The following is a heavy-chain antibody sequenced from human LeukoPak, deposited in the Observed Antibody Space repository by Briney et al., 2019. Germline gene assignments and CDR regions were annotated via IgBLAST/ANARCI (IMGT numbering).Heavy chain of an antibody. V-gene: IGHV3-74*01. J-gene: IGHJ6*02. Sequence: GGSLRLSCAASGFTFSSYWMHWVRPAPGKGLVWVSRINSDGSSTSYADSVKGRLTISRDNAKHTLYLQMNSLSAEDTAVYYCATGQGHGMDVWGQGTTVNVSS. CDR3: ATGQGHGMDV. CDR1: GFTFSSYW. D-gene: IGHD1-14*01. CDR2: INSDGSST.